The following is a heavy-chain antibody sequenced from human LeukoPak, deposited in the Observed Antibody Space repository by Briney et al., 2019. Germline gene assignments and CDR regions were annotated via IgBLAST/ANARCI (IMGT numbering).Heavy chain of an antibody. V-gene: IGHV4-59*01. D-gene: IGHD3-10*01. J-gene: IGHJ6*03. Sequence: SETLSLTCTVSGGSISSYYWSWIRQPPGKGLEWIGYIYYSGSTNYNPSLKSRVTISVDTSKNQFSLKLSSMTAADTAVYYCARVGENKGFGDPGDYYYMDVWGKGTTVTVSS. CDR1: GGSISSYY. CDR2: IYYSGST. CDR3: ARVGENKGFGDPGDYYYMDV.